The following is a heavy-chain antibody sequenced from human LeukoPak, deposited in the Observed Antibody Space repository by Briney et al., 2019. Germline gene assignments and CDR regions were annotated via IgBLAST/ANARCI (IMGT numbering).Heavy chain of an antibody. Sequence: ASVKVSCKASGFTFTSYDINWVRQATGQGLEWMGWMNPNSGNTGYAQKFQGRVTMTRNTSISTAYMEQSSLRSEDTAVYYCARGGLGGVGATEYYYYYYMDVWGKGTTVTVSS. CDR1: GFTFTSYD. V-gene: IGHV1-8*01. D-gene: IGHD1-26*01. CDR2: MNPNSGNT. CDR3: ARGGLGGVGATEYYYYYYMDV. J-gene: IGHJ6*03.